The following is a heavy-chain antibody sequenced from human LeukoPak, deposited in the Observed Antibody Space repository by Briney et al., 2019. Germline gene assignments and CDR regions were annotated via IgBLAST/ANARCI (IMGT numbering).Heavy chain of an antibody. D-gene: IGHD4-17*01. V-gene: IGHV3-23*01. Sequence: QPGGSLRLSCAAAGFTFINFAMSWVRQAPGKGLEWVSTISGSGGTTYYAASVKGRFTISRDTSKNTLFLQMNSLRAEDTAVYYCAKGSTFGDLNYFDSWGQGALVTVSS. CDR1: GFTFINFA. J-gene: IGHJ4*02. CDR2: ISGSGGTT. CDR3: AKGSTFGDLNYFDS.